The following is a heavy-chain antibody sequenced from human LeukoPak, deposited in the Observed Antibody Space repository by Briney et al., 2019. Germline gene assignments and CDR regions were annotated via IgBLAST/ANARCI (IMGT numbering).Heavy chain of an antibody. CDR1: GFTIGKSD. CDR3: ARGSMPGTGLPFDY. V-gene: IGHV3-53*05. Sequence: GGSLRLSCATSGFTIGKSDMVWVRQAPGKGLEWVSIVYTGGRTFHADSVKGRFTMSRDQSKNTVGLQMNSLRSEDTALYYCARGSMPGTGLPFDYWGQGTQVSVSS. D-gene: IGHD3-9*01. CDR2: VYTGGRT. J-gene: IGHJ4*02.